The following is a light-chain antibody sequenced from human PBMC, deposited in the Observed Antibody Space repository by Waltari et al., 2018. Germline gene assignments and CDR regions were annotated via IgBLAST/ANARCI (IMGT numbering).Light chain of an antibody. V-gene: IGKV1-33*01. J-gene: IGKJ3*01. Sequence: DIQMTQSPSSLAASVGDRVTITCQASQDISNYLNRYQQKPGKAPNLLIHDASKLETGVPSRFSGSQSGTHFTLIISSLQPEDVATYYCQRYDNLPVFAFGPGTKVDIK. CDR2: DAS. CDR3: QRYDNLPVFA. CDR1: QDISNY.